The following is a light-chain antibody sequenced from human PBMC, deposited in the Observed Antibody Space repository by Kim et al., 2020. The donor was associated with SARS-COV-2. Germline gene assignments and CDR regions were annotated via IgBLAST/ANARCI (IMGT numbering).Light chain of an antibody. CDR1: TGAVTSGHY. Sequence: PGGTVTLTFGPSTGAVTSGHYPFWFQQNPGQAPRTLIYHTSNRQSWTPARFSGSLVGSKAALTLSGAQPEDEAEYYCLLSYSGARVFGGGTQLTVL. CDR3: LLSYSGARV. CDR2: HTS. J-gene: IGLJ3*02. V-gene: IGLV7-46*01.